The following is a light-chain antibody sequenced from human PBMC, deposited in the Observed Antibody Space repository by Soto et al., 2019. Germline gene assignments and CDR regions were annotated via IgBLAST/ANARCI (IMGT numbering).Light chain of an antibody. CDR3: HSYTITTPSCV. CDR1: SNDVGGYNY. V-gene: IGLV2-14*01. J-gene: IGLJ1*01. Sequence: QSALTQPASVSGSPGQSITISCTGTSNDVGGYNYVYWYQQYPDKAPTLIIYDVSNRPSGVSTRFSGSKSGNRASLTISGLQAEDDADYYCHSYTITTPSCVFGTGTKLTVL. CDR2: DVS.